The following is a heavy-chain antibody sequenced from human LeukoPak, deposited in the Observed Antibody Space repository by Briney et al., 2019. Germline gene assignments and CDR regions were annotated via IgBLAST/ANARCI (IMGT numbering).Heavy chain of an antibody. J-gene: IGHJ4*02. D-gene: IGHD5-18*01. V-gene: IGHV3-23*01. CDR2: ISGAGDST. Sequence: PGGSLRLSCAASGFTFTNHPMSWVCQAPGKGLEWVSAISGAGDSTYYADSVRGRFTTSRDNSKNTLYLQMSSLGAEDTAIYYCATQATGGYSPFDFWGQGTLVTVSS. CDR1: GFTFTNHP. CDR3: ATQATGGYSPFDF.